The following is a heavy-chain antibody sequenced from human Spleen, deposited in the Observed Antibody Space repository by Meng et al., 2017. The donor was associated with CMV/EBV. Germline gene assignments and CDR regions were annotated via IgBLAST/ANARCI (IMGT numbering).Heavy chain of an antibody. CDR3: AREPGI. CDR1: GGSISTYY. J-gene: IGHJ3*02. V-gene: IGHV4-59*01. Sequence: SETLSLTCTVSGGSISTYYWSWFRQPPGKGLEWIGYIYYNGDTKYNPSLKSPVTMSVDASKNQFSLELSSVTAADTAVYYCAREPGIWGQGKMVTVS. CDR2: IYYNGDT.